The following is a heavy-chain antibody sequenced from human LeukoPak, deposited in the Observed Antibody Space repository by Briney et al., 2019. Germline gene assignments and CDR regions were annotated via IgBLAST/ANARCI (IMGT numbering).Heavy chain of an antibody. CDR1: GGTFSSYA. J-gene: IGHJ4*02. CDR2: IIPILGIA. V-gene: IGHV1-69*04. D-gene: IGHD4-17*01. CDR3: ARPRDYGDYV. Sequence: SVKVSCKASGGTFSSYAISWVRQAPGQGLEWMGRIIPILGIANYAQKFQGRVMITADKSTSTAYMELSSLRSEDTAVYYCARPRDYGDYVWGQGTLVTVSS.